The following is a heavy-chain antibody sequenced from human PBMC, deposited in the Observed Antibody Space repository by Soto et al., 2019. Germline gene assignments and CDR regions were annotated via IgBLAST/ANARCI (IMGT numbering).Heavy chain of an antibody. V-gene: IGHV3-21*01. J-gene: IGHJ4*02. Sequence: GGSLRLSCAASGFTFSSYSMNWVRQAPGRGLEWVSSISSSSSYIYYADSVKGRFTISRDNAKNSLYLQMNSLRAEDTAVYYCARAHCTNGVCPVDYWGQGTLVTVSS. CDR3: ARAHCTNGVCPVDY. CDR1: GFTFSSYS. D-gene: IGHD2-8*01. CDR2: ISSSSSYI.